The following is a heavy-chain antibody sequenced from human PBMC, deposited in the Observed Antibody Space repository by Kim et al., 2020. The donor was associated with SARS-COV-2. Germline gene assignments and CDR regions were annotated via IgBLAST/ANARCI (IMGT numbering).Heavy chain of an antibody. CDR1: GYSFTSYW. D-gene: IGHD6-13*01. CDR3: ARGSGIAAAGNWFDP. CDR2: IYPGDSDT. V-gene: IGHV5-51*01. Sequence: GESLKISCKGSGYSFTSYWIGWVRQMPGKGLEWMGIIYPGDSDTRYSPSFQGQVTISADKSISTAYLQWSSLKASDTAMYYCARGSGIAAAGNWFDPWGQGTLVTVSS. J-gene: IGHJ5*02.